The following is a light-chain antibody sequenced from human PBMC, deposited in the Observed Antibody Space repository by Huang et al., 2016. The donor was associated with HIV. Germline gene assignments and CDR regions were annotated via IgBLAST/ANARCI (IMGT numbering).Light chain of an antibody. V-gene: IGKV3-15*01. CDR1: QSVATN. Sequence: EIIMTQSPATLSLSPGEGASLSCRANQSVATNLAWYLHRPGQSPRILIFGASTRASGRPGRFSGSGSGTQFTLTVSGLQSEDFAVYYGQQYHNWPYTFGQGTKLEI. CDR3: QQYHNWPYT. J-gene: IGKJ2*01. CDR2: GAS.